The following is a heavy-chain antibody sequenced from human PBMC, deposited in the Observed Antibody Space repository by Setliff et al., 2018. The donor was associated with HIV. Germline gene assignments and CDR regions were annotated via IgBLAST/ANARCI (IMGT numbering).Heavy chain of an antibody. CDR2: IYHSGPT. D-gene: IGHD1-1*01. CDR1: GGSFTDSDYY. Sequence: KPSETLSLTCTVSGGSFTDSDYYWAWVRQAPGKGLEWIGSIYHSGPTYYNPSLEGRITMSVDTSRNQFSLRLTYVTATDTAVYFCARLEQLINWFDPWGQGTLVTVSS. V-gene: IGHV4-39*01. CDR3: ARLEQLINWFDP. J-gene: IGHJ5*02.